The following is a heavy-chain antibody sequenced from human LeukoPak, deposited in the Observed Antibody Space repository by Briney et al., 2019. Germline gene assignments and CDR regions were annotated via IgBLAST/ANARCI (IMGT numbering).Heavy chain of an antibody. Sequence: SETLSLTCTVSGGFISSYYWSRIRQPPGKGLEWIGYIYYSGSTNYNPSLKSRVTISVDTSKNQFSLKLSSVTAADTAVYYCARSGSYGPNFVYWGQGTLVTVSS. CDR2: IYYSGST. D-gene: IGHD1-26*01. CDR1: GGFISSYY. V-gene: IGHV4-59*08. J-gene: IGHJ4*02. CDR3: ARSGSYGPNFVY.